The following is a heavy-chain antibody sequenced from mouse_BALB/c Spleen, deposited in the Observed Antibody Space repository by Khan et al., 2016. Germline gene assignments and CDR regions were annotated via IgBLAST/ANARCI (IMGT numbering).Heavy chain of an antibody. D-gene: IGHD2-3*01. CDR1: GYSITSDYA. J-gene: IGHJ3*01. CDR2: ISYSGST. V-gene: IGHV3-2*02. CDR3: ARGGYYWFAY. Sequence: EVQLQESGPGLVKPSQSLSLTCTVTGYSITSDYAWNWIRQFPGNKLEWMGYISYSGSTSYNPSLKSRISITRDTSKNQFFLPLNSVTTEDTATYYCARGGYYWFAYWGQGTLVTVSA.